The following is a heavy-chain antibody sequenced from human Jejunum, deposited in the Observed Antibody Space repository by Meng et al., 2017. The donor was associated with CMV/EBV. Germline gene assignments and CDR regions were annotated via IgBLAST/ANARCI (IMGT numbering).Heavy chain of an antibody. V-gene: IGHV3-30*01. Sequence: AFGFTFRNSPLHWVRQAPGKGLEWVAVISYDESDQQYADSVKGRFTISRDYSKNTLYLQTDGLRGDDTAVYYCARENDYNNYFDFWGRGTLVTVSS. CDR1: GFTFRNSP. CDR2: ISYDESDQ. CDR3: ARENDYNNYFDF. J-gene: IGHJ4*02. D-gene: IGHD5-24*01.